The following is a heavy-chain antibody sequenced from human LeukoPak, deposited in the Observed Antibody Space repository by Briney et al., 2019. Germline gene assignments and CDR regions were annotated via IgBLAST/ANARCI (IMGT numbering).Heavy chain of an antibody. J-gene: IGHJ4*02. V-gene: IGHV3-7*04. CDR2: IKQDGSDK. D-gene: IGHD1-26*01. CDR3: ARLLGGNYFDN. CDR1: GITFSSYW. Sequence: GGSLRLSCAASGITFSSYWMSWVRQAPGKGLEWVANIKQDGSDKYYVDSVKGRFTISRDNAKNPLYLQLNSLTAEDTAVYYCARLLGGNYFDNWGQGTLVTVSS.